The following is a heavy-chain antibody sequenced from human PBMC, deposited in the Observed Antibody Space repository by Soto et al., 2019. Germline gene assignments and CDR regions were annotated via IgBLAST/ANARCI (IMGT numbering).Heavy chain of an antibody. J-gene: IGHJ4*02. Sequence: GGSLRLSCVASGFTFSSYSMNWVRQAPGQGLEWVSYISSSSNVIYYADSVKGRFTISRDNAKNSLYLQMNSLRDEDTAVYYCATSVGDSGSEFYWGQGTLVTVSS. D-gene: IGHD5-12*01. V-gene: IGHV3-48*02. CDR2: ISSSSNVI. CDR1: GFTFSSYS. CDR3: ATSVGDSGSEFY.